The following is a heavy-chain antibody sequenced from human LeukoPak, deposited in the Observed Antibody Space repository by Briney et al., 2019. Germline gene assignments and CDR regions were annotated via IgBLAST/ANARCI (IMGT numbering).Heavy chain of an antibody. CDR2: ISSTSIYI. Sequence: GGSLRLSCAASGFTFSTFTMNWVRQAPGKGLEWVSSISSTSIYIYYADSVKGRFTISRDNAENSLYLQMNSLRPEDTAVYYCARDGGERYRSSTGCYKDRFDPWGQGTLVTVSS. CDR3: ARDGGERYRSSTGCYKDRFDP. J-gene: IGHJ5*02. D-gene: IGHD2-2*02. CDR1: GFTFSTFT. V-gene: IGHV3-21*01.